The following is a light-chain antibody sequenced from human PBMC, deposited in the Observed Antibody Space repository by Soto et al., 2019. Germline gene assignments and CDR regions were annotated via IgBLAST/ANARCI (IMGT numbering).Light chain of an antibody. CDR3: CSYAGSYTNWV. CDR1: RGDVGGFNY. Sequence: QSALTQPRSVSGSPGQSVTISCIGTRGDVGGFNYVSWYQQHPGKAPKLMIYGVTKRPSGVPDRFSGSRSGNTASLTISGLQAEDEADYYCCSYAGSYTNWVFGGGTQLT. V-gene: IGLV2-11*01. CDR2: GVT. J-gene: IGLJ3*02.